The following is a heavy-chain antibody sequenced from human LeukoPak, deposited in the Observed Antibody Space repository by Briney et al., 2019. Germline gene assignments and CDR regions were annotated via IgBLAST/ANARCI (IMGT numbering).Heavy chain of an antibody. CDR1: GFTFSSYA. CDR2: ISYDGSTK. V-gene: IGHV3-30*01. CDR3: AAEPRTVDY. Sequence: GRSLRLTCAASGFTFSSYAMHWVRQAPGKGLEWVAVISYDGSTKYYADSVKGRFTISRDNSKNTLYLQMNSLRAEDTAVYYCAAEPRTVDYWGQGTLVTVSS. J-gene: IGHJ4*02.